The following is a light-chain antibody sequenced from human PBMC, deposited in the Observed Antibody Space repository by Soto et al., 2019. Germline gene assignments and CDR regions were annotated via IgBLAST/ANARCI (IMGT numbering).Light chain of an antibody. V-gene: IGLV2-11*01. J-gene: IGLJ1*01. CDR3: SSYTNINTRACV. CDR2: DVS. CDR1: SSDVGTYDF. Sequence: QSVLTQPRSVSGSPGQSVTISCTGTSSDVGTYDFVSWYQQHPGKAPRLMIFDVSERPSGVPDRFSGSKSGNTASLTISGLQAEDEAEYYCSSYTNINTRACVFGTGTKLTVL.